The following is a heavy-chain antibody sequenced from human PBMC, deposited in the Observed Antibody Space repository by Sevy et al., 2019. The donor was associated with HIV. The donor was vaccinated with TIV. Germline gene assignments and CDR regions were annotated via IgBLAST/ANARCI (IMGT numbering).Heavy chain of an antibody. D-gene: IGHD1-1*01. J-gene: IGHJ4*02. Sequence: GESLKISCAASGFTFSSYAMSWVRQAPGKGLEWVSGISGSGGSTYYADSVKGRFTISRDNSKNTQYLQMNSLRAEDTAVYYCAKERGVPWGAYYFDYWGQGTLVTVSS. V-gene: IGHV3-23*01. CDR2: ISGSGGST. CDR3: AKERGVPWGAYYFDY. CDR1: GFTFSSYA.